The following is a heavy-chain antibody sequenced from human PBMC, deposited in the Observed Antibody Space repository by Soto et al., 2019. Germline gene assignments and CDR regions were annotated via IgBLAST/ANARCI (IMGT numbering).Heavy chain of an antibody. V-gene: IGHV4-4*02. CDR3: AGFGASVTQAFDY. D-gene: IGHD3-3*01. Sequence: QVQLQESGPGLVKPSGTLSLTCAVSGGSISSSNWWSWVRQPPGKGLEWIGEFYLSGSTNYNPFLQIRVTMAVDKTKNQFSLRLRTVTDAATAVYDCAGFGASVTQAFDYWGQGTLVTVSS. CDR2: FYLSGST. J-gene: IGHJ4*02. CDR1: GGSISSSNW.